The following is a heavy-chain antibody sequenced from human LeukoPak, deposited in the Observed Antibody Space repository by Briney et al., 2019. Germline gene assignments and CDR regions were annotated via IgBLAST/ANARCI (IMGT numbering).Heavy chain of an antibody. V-gene: IGHV3-23*01. D-gene: IGHD3-3*01. CDR1: GFTFSSYA. CDR3: AKSVAIYFYYGLDV. Sequence: GGSLRLSCAASGFTFSSYAMSRVRQAPGKGLEWVSAISGGGGSTYYADSVKGRFTISRDNSKNTLYLQMNSLRVEDTAPYYCAKSVAIYFYYGLDVWGQGTTVTVSS. J-gene: IGHJ6*02. CDR2: ISGGGGST.